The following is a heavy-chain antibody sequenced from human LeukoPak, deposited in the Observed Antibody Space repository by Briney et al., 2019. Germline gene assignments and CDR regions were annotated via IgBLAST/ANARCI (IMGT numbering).Heavy chain of an antibody. Sequence: GGSLRLSCAASGFTFSTYWMTWVRQAPGKGLEWVANIKQDGSGTYYVDSVKGRFTISRDNAKNSLYLQMNSLRAEDTAVYYCARVPGTRSSYDYWAREPWSPSPQ. D-gene: IGHD6-6*01. CDR1: GFTFSTYW. CDR3: ARVPGTRSSYDY. J-gene: IGHJ4*02. V-gene: IGHV3-7*05. CDR2: IKQDGSGT.